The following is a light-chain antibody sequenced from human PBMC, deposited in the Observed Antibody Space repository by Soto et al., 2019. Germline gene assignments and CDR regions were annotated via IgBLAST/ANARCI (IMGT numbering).Light chain of an antibody. CDR2: DVS. CDR3: SSYTSSTTLKV. Sequence: ALTQPASVSGSPGQSITISCTGTSSDVGGYNYVSWYQQHPGKAPKLMIYDVSNRPSGVSNRFSGSKSGNTASLTISGLQAEDEADYYCSSYTSSTTLKVFGGGTKVTVL. CDR1: SSDVGGYNY. J-gene: IGLJ2*01. V-gene: IGLV2-14*03.